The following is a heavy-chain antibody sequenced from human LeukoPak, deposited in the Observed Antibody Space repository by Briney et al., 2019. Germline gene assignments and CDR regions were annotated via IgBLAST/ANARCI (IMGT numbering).Heavy chain of an antibody. CDR1: GYTFTGYY. J-gene: IGHJ4*02. CDR3: AKGGYYYDSSGYPFDY. D-gene: IGHD3-22*01. CDR2: INPNSGGT. Sequence: ASVKVSCKASGYTFTGYYMHWVRQAPGQGLEWMGWINPNSGGTNYAQKFQGRVTMTRDTSISTAYMELSRLRSEDTAVYYCAKGGYYYDSSGYPFDYWGQGTLVTVSS. V-gene: IGHV1-2*02.